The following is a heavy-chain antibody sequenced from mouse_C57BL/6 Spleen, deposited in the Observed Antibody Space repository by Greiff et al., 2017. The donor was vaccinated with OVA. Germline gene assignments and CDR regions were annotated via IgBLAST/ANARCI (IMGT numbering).Heavy chain of an antibody. Sequence: DVQLVESGGDLVKPGGSLKLSCAASGFTFSSYGMSWVRQTPDKRLEWVATISSGGSYTYYPDSVKGRFTISRDNAKNTLYLQMSSLKSEDTAMYYCARQRDGYDVWGTGTTVTVSS. CDR2: ISSGGSYT. D-gene: IGHD2-3*01. V-gene: IGHV5-6*01. CDR3: ARQRDGYDV. CDR1: GFTFSSYG. J-gene: IGHJ1*03.